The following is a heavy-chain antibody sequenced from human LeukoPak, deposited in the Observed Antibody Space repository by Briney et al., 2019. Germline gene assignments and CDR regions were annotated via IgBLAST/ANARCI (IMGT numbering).Heavy chain of an antibody. Sequence: PGGSLRLSCAASGFTFSSYSMNWVRQAPGKGLEWVSSISSSSSYIYYADSVKGRFIISRDNAKNSLYLQMNSLRAEDTAVYYCARDGDSSGWFYFDYWGQGTLVTVSS. CDR3: ARDGDSSGWFYFDY. V-gene: IGHV3-21*01. CDR1: GFTFSSYS. J-gene: IGHJ4*02. CDR2: ISSSSSYI. D-gene: IGHD6-19*01.